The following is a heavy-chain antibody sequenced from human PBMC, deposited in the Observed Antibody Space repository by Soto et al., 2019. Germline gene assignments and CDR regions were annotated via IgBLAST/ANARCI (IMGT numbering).Heavy chain of an antibody. CDR1: GYTFTSYG. Sequence: QVQLVQSGAEVKKPGASVKVSCKASGYTFTSYGISWVRQAPGQGLEWMGWISAYNGNTNYAQKLQGRVTMTTDTSTSTDYMELRSLRSGDTAVYYCSGVLGDCSGGSCRPRSVPWGQGTLVTVSS. CDR3: SGVLGDCSGGSCRPRSVP. J-gene: IGHJ5*02. D-gene: IGHD2-15*01. V-gene: IGHV1-18*01. CDR2: ISAYNGNT.